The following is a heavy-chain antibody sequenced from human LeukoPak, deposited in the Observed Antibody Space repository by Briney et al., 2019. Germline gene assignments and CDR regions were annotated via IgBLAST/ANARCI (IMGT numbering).Heavy chain of an antibody. J-gene: IGHJ4*02. Sequence: GSLRLSCAASGFTVSTDNMGWVRQVPGKGLEWVSVVYSGNDGTNYADSVRGRFTISRDDSKNMVYLQMNNLRLEDAAVYYCTKRSRGYYDYWGQGTLVTVSS. V-gene: IGHV3-66*02. CDR1: GFTVSTDN. CDR3: TKRSRGYYDY. CDR2: VYSGNDGT. D-gene: IGHD3-10*01.